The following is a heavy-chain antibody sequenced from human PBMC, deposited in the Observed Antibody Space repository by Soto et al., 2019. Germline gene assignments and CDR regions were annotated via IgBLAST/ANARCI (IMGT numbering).Heavy chain of an antibody. CDR2: IYHSGST. CDR3: ARDGLQGSGTFDY. J-gene: IGHJ4*02. Sequence: SETLSLTCAVSGGSISSGGYSWSWIRQPPGKGLEWIGYIYHSGSTYYNPSLKSRVTISVDRSKNQFSLKLSSVTAADTAVYYCARDGLQGSGTFDYWGQGTLVTVSS. D-gene: IGHD6-19*01. V-gene: IGHV4-30-2*01. CDR1: GGSISSGGYS.